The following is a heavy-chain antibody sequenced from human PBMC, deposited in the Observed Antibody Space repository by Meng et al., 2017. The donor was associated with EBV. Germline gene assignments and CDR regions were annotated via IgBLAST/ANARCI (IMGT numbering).Heavy chain of an antibody. V-gene: IGHV1-2*06. CDR1: GYTFTGYY. CDR2: INPSSGGK. Sequence: VQLVQYGAEGEKPGASVKVSCKASGYTFTGYYMDWVRQSPGQGLEWMGRINPSSGGKNCAQKFEGRVTMTSDMTISTANTELSRLRSDETAVYYCARQLGYYGSGNLPWGQGTLVTVSS. CDR3: ARQLGYYGSGNLP. J-gene: IGHJ5*02. D-gene: IGHD3-10*01.